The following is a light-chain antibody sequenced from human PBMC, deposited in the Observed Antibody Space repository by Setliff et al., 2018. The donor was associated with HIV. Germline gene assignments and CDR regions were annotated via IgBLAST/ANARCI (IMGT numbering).Light chain of an antibody. V-gene: IGLV3-1*01. J-gene: IGLJ1*01. CDR2: QDN. CDR1: QLGDKY. Sequence: SYELTQPPSVSVSTGQTASITCSGDQLGDKYACWYQQKPGQSPVLVMYQDNKRPSGIPERCSGSNSGNTATLTISGIQAMDEADYYCQAWDSSTAAYVFGTGTKVTVL. CDR3: QAWDSSTAAYV.